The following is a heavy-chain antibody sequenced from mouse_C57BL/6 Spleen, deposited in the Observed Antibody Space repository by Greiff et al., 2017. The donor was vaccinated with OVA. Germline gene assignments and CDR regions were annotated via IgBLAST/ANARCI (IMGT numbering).Heavy chain of an antibody. CDR1: GFSFNTYA. CDR2: IRSKSNNYAT. CDR3: VGLGRAFDY. J-gene: IGHJ4*01. V-gene: IGHV10-1*01. Sequence: EVQLVESGGGLVQPKGSLKLSCAASGFSFNTYAMNWVRQAPGKGLEWVARIRSKSNNYATYYAVSVKDRFTISRDYSESMLYLHMNDLEAEATAMYYCVGLGRAFDYWGQGTSVTVSS. D-gene: IGHD3-1*01.